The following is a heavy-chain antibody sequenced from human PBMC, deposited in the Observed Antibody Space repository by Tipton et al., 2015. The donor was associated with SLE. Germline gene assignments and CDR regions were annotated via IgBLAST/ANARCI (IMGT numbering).Heavy chain of an antibody. Sequence: QLVQSGGGLVQTGGSLRLSCAASGFTVSSNYMSWVRQAPGKGLEWASVIYSGGSTYYADSVKGRFTISRDNSKNTLYLQMNSLRAEDTAVYYCASYGDYPTPHDAFDIWGQGTMVTVSS. D-gene: IGHD4-17*01. J-gene: IGHJ3*02. CDR1: GFTVSSNY. V-gene: IGHV3-53*04. CDR3: ASYGDYPTPHDAFDI. CDR2: IYSGGST.